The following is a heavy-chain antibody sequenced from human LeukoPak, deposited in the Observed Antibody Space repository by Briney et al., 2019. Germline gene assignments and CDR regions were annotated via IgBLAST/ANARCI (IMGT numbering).Heavy chain of an antibody. D-gene: IGHD6-19*01. CDR2: IYHSGST. Sequence: PSQTLSLTCAVSGGSISSGGYSWSWIRQPPGKGLEWIGYIYHSGSTYYNPSLKSRVTISVDRSKNQFSLKLSSVTAADTAVYYCARAPVERIAVAADFDYWGQGTLVTVSS. CDR1: GGSISSGGYS. CDR3: ARAPVERIAVAADFDY. V-gene: IGHV4-30-2*01. J-gene: IGHJ4*02.